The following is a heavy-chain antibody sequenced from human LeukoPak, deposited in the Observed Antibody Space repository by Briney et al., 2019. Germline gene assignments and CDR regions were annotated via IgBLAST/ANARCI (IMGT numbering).Heavy chain of an antibody. J-gene: IGHJ4*02. D-gene: IGHD2-15*01. Sequence: PGGSLRLPCAASGFTFSGSAMHWVRQASGKGLEWVGRIRSKANSYATAYAASVKGRFTIYRDGSKNTAYLQMNSLKTEDTAVYYCIRHSDCSGGSCYSDWGQGTLVTVSS. CDR2: IRSKANSYAT. CDR3: IRHSDCSGGSCYSD. CDR1: GFTFSGSA. V-gene: IGHV3-73*01.